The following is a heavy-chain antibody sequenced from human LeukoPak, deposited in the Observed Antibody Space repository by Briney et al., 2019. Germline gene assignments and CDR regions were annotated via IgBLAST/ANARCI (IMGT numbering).Heavy chain of an antibody. J-gene: IGHJ4*02. CDR1: GFTFSSYA. CDR3: ARERGYSYGYPDY. V-gene: IGHV3-23*01. Sequence: EGSLRLSCAASGFTFSSYAMSWVRQAPGKGLEWVSAISGSGGSTYYADSVKGRFTISRDNSKNTLYLHMNSLRAEDTAVYYCARERGYSYGYPDYWGQGTLVTVSS. CDR2: ISGSGGST. D-gene: IGHD5-18*01.